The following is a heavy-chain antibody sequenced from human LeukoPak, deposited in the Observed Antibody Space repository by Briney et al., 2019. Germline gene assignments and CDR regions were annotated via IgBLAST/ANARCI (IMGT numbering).Heavy chain of an antibody. CDR3: ARDGGDPLWFGEPLDY. CDR1: GGTFSSYA. D-gene: IGHD3-10*01. J-gene: IGHJ4*02. CDR2: IIPIFGTA. V-gene: IGHV1-69*06. Sequence: SVKVSCKASGGTFSSYAISWVRQAPGQGLEWMGGIIPIFGTANYAQKFQGRVTITADKSTSTAYMELRSLRSDDTAVYYCARDGGDPLWFGEPLDYWGQGTLVTVSS.